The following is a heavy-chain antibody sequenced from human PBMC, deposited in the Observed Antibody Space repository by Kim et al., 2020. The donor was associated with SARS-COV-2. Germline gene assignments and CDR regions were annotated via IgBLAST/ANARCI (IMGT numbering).Heavy chain of an antibody. V-gene: IGHV3-7*03. CDR2: K. D-gene: IGHD3-22*01. J-gene: IGHJ4*02. Sequence: KYYVDSVKSRFTISRDNAKNSLYLQMNSLRAEDTAVYYCARDPYYDSSGYWGQGTLVTVSS. CDR3: ARDPYYDSSGY.